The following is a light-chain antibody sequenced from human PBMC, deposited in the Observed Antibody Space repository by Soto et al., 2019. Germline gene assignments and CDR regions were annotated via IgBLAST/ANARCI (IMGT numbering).Light chain of an antibody. CDR3: SSYTGNSIGPVV. V-gene: IGLV2-8*01. CDR1: STDVGAYNY. Sequence: QSALTQPPSASGSPGQSVTISCTGTSTDVGAYNYVSWFQQHPGKVPKLMIYEVTKRPSGVPDRFSGSKSGNTASLTVSGLQAEDEAVYYCSSYTGNSIGPVVFGGGTQLTVL. J-gene: IGLJ2*01. CDR2: EVT.